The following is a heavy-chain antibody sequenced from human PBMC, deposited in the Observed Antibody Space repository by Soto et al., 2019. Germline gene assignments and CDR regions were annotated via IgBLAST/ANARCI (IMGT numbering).Heavy chain of an antibody. Sequence: GESLKISCKCSGYSFSTYWVGWVRQMPGKGLEWMGSIYPTDSDTRYSPSFQGQVTISADKSISTAYLQWTSLKASDTAMYYCARQYWTRHGMDVWGQGTTVTVSS. CDR3: ARQYWTRHGMDV. D-gene: IGHD2-15*01. J-gene: IGHJ6*02. CDR2: IYPTDSDT. CDR1: GYSFSTYW. V-gene: IGHV5-51*01.